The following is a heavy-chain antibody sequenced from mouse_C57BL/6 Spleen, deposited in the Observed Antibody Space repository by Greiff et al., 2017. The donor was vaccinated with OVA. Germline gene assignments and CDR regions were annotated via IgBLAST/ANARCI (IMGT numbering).Heavy chain of an antibody. CDR1: GFSLTSYG. Sequence: VQLQQSGPGLVQPSQSLSITCTVSGFSLTSYGVHWVRQSPGKGLEWLGVIWSDGSTDYNAAFISRLSISKDNSKSQVFFKRNRLQADDTARYYSSRNSGPNYFDYWGQGTTLTVSS. J-gene: IGHJ2*01. D-gene: IGHD3-1*01. CDR3: SRNSGPNYFDY. V-gene: IGHV2-2*01. CDR2: IWSDGST.